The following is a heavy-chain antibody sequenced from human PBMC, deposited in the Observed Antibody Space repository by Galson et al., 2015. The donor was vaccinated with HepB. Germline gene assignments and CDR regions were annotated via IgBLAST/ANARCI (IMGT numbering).Heavy chain of an antibody. CDR1: GFTFSSYA. D-gene: IGHD2-8*01. J-gene: IGHJ4*02. Sequence: SLRLSCAASGFTFSSYAMHWVRQAPGKGLEYVSAISSNGGSTYYADSVKGRFTISRDNSKNTLYLQMSSLRAEDTALYYCVKVEYCTNGVCFRLDYYFDYWGQGTLVTVSS. CDR3: VKVEYCTNGVCFRLDYYFDY. V-gene: IGHV3-64D*06. CDR2: ISSNGGST.